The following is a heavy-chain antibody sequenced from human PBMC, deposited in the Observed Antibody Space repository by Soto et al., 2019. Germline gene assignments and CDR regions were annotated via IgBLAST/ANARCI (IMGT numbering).Heavy chain of an antibody. CDR3: ARDAGRWLQFQVDAFGI. J-gene: IGHJ3*02. CDR1: GFTVSSYG. Sequence: PEGSLRLSCAASGFTVSSYGMHWVRQAPGKGLEWVAVIWYDGSNKYYADSVKGRFTISRDNSKNTLYLQMNSLRAEDTAVYSCARDAGRWLQFQVDAFGILGQGTMVT. V-gene: IGHV3-33*01. CDR2: IWYDGSNK. D-gene: IGHD5-12*01.